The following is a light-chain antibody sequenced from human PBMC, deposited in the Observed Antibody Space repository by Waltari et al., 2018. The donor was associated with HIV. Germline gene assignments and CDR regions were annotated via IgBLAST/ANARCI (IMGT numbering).Light chain of an antibody. J-gene: IGLJ2*01. CDR3: QAWDSSTVV. Sequence: SYDLTQPPSVSVSHGQTASITCYGDKLGDKYAGWYQKKPGKSPVLVIFQDSKRPLGIPGRFSGSNAGNTATLTISGTQAMVEADYYCQAWDSSTVVFGGGTKLTVL. CDR2: QDS. CDR1: KLGDKY. V-gene: IGLV3-1*01.